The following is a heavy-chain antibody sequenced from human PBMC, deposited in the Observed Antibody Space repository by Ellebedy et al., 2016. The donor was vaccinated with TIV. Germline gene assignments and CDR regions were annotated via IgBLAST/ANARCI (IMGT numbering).Heavy chain of an antibody. Sequence: AASVKVSCKASGYTFTSYYMHWVRQAPGQGLEWMGIINPSGGSTSYAQKLQGRVAMTRDTSTSTVYMELSSLRSEDTAVYYCAREYCSSTSCYEGGDFDYWGQGTLVTVSS. V-gene: IGHV1-46*04. CDR2: INPSGGST. CDR3: AREYCSSTSCYEGGDFDY. CDR1: GYTFTSYY. D-gene: IGHD2-2*01. J-gene: IGHJ4*02.